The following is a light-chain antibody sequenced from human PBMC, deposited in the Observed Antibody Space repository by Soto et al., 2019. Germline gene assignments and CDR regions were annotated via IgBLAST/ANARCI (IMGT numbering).Light chain of an antibody. CDR3: QQYDNGPPRLT. CDR1: QDISNY. Sequence: DIQMTQSPSSLSASVGDRVTITCQASQDISNYLNWYQHKPGKAPKLLIYDASNLETGVPSRFSGSASGTEFSFTISSLQPEDTATYYCQQYDNGPPRLTFGGGTKVEI. CDR2: DAS. V-gene: IGKV1-33*01. J-gene: IGKJ4*01.